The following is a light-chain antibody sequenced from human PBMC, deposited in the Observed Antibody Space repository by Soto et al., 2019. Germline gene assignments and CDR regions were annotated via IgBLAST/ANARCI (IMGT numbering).Light chain of an antibody. CDR1: QSISSW. CDR3: QQYNSYPLT. Sequence: DIQMTQSPSTLSASVGDRVTITCRASQSISSWLAWYQQKPGKAPKLLIYKASSLESGVPSRFSGSGSGTEFTLSISSLQPDDFATYYCQQYNSYPLTFGGGIKMEIK. J-gene: IGKJ4*01. V-gene: IGKV1-5*03. CDR2: KAS.